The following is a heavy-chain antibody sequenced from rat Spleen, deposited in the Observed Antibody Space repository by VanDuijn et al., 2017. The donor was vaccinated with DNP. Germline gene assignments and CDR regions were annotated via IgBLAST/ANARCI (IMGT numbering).Heavy chain of an antibody. Sequence: QVQLRESGPGLVQPSETLSLTCTVSGFSLTTYSFSWVRQSSGKGPEWMGRIWYDGDTAYNSALKSRLNVSWDTSRGQVFLNMHSLQTEDTAFYFCTREVRIERISLGFAYWGQGTLVTVSS. J-gene: IGHJ3*01. CDR2: IWYDGDT. D-gene: IGHD4-2*01. CDR1: GFSLTTYS. CDR3: TREVRIERISLGFAY. V-gene: IGHV2-15*01.